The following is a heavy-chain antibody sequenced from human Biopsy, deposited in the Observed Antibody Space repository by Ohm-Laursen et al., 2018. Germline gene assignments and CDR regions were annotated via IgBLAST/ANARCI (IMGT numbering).Heavy chain of an antibody. D-gene: IGHD3-3*01. Sequence: GTLSLTCTVSGGSIGGSGDYWSWIRQPPGKGLEWIGYISDTGTTNYNPSLRGRVAMSVDTSKNQFSLQLTSVTAADTAMFFCARLFRLDDYWNDDPPNGFDVWGQGTMVTVSS. CDR3: ARLFRLDDYWNDDPPNGFDV. CDR2: ISDTGTT. V-gene: IGHV4-61*08. CDR1: GGSIGGSGDY. J-gene: IGHJ3*01.